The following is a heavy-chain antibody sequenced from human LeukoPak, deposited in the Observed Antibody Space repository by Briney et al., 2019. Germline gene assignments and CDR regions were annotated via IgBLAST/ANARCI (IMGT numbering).Heavy chain of an antibody. CDR3: ARDNYYYDSSGYDFY. V-gene: IGHV3-48*03. CDR2: ISSSGSTI. J-gene: IGHJ4*02. D-gene: IGHD3-22*01. CDR1: GFTFSSYE. Sequence: GGSLRLSCAASGFTFSSYEMNWVRQAPGKGLEWVSYISSSGSTIYYADSVKGRFTMSRDNAKNSLYLQMNSLRAKDTAVYYCARDNYYYDSSGYDFYWGQGTLVTVPS.